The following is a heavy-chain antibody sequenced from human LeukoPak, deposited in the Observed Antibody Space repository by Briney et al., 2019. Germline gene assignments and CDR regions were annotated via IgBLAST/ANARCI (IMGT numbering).Heavy chain of an antibody. CDR2: IYHSGST. J-gene: IGHJ3*02. V-gene: IGHV4-38-2*01. Sequence: SETLSLTCAVSGYSISSGYYWGWIRQPPGKGLEWIGSIYHSGSTYYNPSPKSRVTISVDTSKNQFSLKLSSVTAADTAVYYCARLDSGGSWYSVGAFDIWGQGTMVTVSS. D-gene: IGHD2-15*01. CDR3: ARLDSGGSWYSVGAFDI. CDR1: GYSISSGYY.